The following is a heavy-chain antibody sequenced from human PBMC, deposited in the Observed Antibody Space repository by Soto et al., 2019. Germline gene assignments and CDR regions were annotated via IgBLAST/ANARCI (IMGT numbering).Heavy chain of an antibody. V-gene: IGHV3-9*01. J-gene: IGHJ4*02. D-gene: IGHD5-18*01. CDR1: GFTFDDYA. Sequence: PGGSLRLSCAASGFTFDDYAMHWVRQAPGKGLEWVSGISWNSGSIGYADSVKGRFTISRDNAKNSLYLQMNSLGAEDTALYYCAKDRRFRDGYSYGSFDYWGQGTLVTVSS. CDR3: AKDRRFRDGYSYGSFDY. CDR2: ISWNSGSI.